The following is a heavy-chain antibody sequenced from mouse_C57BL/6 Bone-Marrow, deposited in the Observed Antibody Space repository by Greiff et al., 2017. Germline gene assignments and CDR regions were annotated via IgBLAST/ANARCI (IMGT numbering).Heavy chain of an antibody. Sequence: EVQGVESGGGLVKPGGSLKLSCAASGFTFSSYAMSWVRQTPEKRLEWVATISDGGSYTYYPDNVKGRFTISRDNAKNNLYLQMSHLKSEDTAMYYCARDDVVSHFDDWGQGTTLTVSS. CDR2: ISDGGSYT. J-gene: IGHJ2*01. CDR1: GFTFSSYA. V-gene: IGHV5-4*01. CDR3: ARDDVVSHFDD. D-gene: IGHD1-1*01.